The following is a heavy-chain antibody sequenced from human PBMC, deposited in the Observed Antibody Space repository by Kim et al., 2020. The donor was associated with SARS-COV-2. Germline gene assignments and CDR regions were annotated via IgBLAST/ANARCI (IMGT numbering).Heavy chain of an antibody. V-gene: IGHV3-30*03. J-gene: IGHJ4*02. Sequence: GGSLRLSGVTSGVYVIHWVRQPPGKGLEWVAAMSFDGFSKYFADSVNGRFTISRDDSRNTVWLQLNNVRDEDSAMYYCATEGGTSGRCGYFDYWSQGTLITVSS. D-gene: IGHD5-12*01. CDR3: ATEGGTSGRCGYFDY. CDR1: GVYV. CDR2: MSFDGFSK.